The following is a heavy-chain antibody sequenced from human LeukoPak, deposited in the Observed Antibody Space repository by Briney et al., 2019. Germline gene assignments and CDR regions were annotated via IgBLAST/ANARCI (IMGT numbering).Heavy chain of an antibody. CDR3: ATPKGISHCGGDCYPLSDAFDI. J-gene: IGHJ3*02. CDR2: FDPEDGET. V-gene: IGHV1-24*01. Sequence: GASVKVSCKVSGYTLTELSMHWVRQAPGKGLEWMGGFDPEDGETIYAQKFQGRVTMTEDTSTDTAYMELSSLRSEDTAVYHCATPKGISHCGGDCYPLSDAFDIWGQGTMVTVSS. CDR1: GYTLTELS. D-gene: IGHD2-21*02.